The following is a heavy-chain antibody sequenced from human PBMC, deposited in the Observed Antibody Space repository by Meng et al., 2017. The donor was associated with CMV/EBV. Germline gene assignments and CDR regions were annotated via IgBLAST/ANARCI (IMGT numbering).Heavy chain of an antibody. CDR3: AKEGWDVVVPAAILYYYYGMDV. CDR2: IRYDGSNK. Sequence: GGSLRLSCAASGFTFSSYGMHWVRQAPGKGLEGVAFIRYDGSNKYYADSVKGRFTISRDNSKNTLYLQMNSLRAEDTAVYYCAKEGWDVVVPAAILYYYYGMDVWGQGTTVTVSS. J-gene: IGHJ6*02. D-gene: IGHD2-2*01. CDR1: GFTFSSYG. V-gene: IGHV3-30*02.